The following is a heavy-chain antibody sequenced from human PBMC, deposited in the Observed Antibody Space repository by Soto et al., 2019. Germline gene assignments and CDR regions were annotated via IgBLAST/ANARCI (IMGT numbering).Heavy chain of an antibody. CDR1: GASISDYY. D-gene: IGHD5-12*01. Sequence: SETLSLTCTVSGASISDYYCTWIRQLPGKGLEWIGYIYYSASTNYTPSLKSRVTISVDTSKNQFSLKLSSVTAADTAVYYCASGEVQDGYTFFDYWGQGALVTVSS. CDR3: ASGEVQDGYTFFDY. CDR2: IYYSAST. J-gene: IGHJ4*02. V-gene: IGHV4-59*01.